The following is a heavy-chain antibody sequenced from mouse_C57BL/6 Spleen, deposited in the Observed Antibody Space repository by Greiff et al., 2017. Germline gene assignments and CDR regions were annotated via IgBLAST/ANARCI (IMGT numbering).Heavy chain of an antibody. V-gene: IGHV1-15*01. CDR1: GYTFTDYE. Sequence: QVQLQQSGAELVRPGASVTLSCKASGYTFTDYEMHWVQQTPVHGLEWIGAIDPETGGTAYNQKFKGKAILTADKASSTAYMELRSLTSEDSAVYYCTRSGKYYGSDYWGQGTTLTVSS. J-gene: IGHJ2*01. D-gene: IGHD1-1*01. CDR2: IDPETGGT. CDR3: TRSGKYYGSDY.